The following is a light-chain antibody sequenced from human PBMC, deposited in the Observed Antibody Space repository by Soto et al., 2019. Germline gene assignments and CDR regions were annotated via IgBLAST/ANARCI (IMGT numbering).Light chain of an antibody. CDR1: QSVSTY. Sequence: IVLTQSPATLSLSPGERATLSCRASQSVSTYLAWYQQKSGQAPRLLIYDVSKRATGIPPRFSGSGAGTDFTLTISSLEPEYSATYYCQQRRSSLTFGGGTKVEIK. CDR2: DVS. V-gene: IGKV3-11*01. CDR3: QQRRSSLT. J-gene: IGKJ4*01.